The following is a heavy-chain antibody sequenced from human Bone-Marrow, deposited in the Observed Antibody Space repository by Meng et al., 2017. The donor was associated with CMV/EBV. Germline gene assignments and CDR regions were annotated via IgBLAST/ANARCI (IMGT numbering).Heavy chain of an antibody. CDR2: IKSKTDGGTT. CDR1: GFTFSNSW. CDR3: TRLVQGY. Sequence: LRLSCADSGFTFSNSWMTWVRQAPGKGLEWVGRIKSKTDGGTTDYAAHVKGRFTISRDDSKRTVYLQMNSLKTEDTAVYFCTRLVQGYWGQGTLVTVSS. D-gene: IGHD3-10*01. V-gene: IGHV3-15*05. J-gene: IGHJ1*01.